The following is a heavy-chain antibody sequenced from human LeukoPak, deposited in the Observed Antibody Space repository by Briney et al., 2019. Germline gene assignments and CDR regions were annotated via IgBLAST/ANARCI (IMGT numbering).Heavy chain of an antibody. CDR2: ISSSGSSI. CDR1: GFTFSSYE. D-gene: IGHD2-21*01. V-gene: IGHV3-48*03. J-gene: IGHJ4*02. CDR3: ARVIMIGKALDY. Sequence: GGSLRLSCAASGFTFSSYEMNWVRQAPGKGLEWVSYISSSGSSIYYADSVKGRFTISRDNSKNTLYVQMNSLRAEDTAVYYCARVIMIGKALDYWGQGTLVTVSS.